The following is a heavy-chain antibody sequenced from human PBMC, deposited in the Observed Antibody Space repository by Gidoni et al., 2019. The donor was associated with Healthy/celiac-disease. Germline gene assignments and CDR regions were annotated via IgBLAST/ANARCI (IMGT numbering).Heavy chain of an antibody. D-gene: IGHD2-15*01. Sequence: QVQLQESGPGLVQPSETLSLTCTVSGASVSSGSYYWSWIRQPPGKGLEWIGYIYYSGSTNYNPSLKSRVTISVDTSKNQFSLKLSSVTAADTAVYYCARFRDIVVVVAATGWYFDLWGRGTLVTVSS. CDR1: GASVSSGSYY. CDR2: IYYSGST. J-gene: IGHJ2*01. V-gene: IGHV4-61*01. CDR3: ARFRDIVVVVAATGWYFDL.